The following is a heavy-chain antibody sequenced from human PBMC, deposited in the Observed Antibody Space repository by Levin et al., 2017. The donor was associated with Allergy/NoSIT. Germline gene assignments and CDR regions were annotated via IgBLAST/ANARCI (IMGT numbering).Heavy chain of an antibody. CDR1: GFTFSTYW. V-gene: IGHV3-7*01. CDR2: IKTDGSAK. CDR3: SRAEDY. J-gene: IGHJ4*02. Sequence: ASVKVSCAASGFTFSTYWMSWVRQAPGKGLEWVANIKTDGSAKFYVDSVKGRFTISRDNAKSSLYLQMNSLRAEDTAVYYCSRAEDYWGQGTLVTVSS.